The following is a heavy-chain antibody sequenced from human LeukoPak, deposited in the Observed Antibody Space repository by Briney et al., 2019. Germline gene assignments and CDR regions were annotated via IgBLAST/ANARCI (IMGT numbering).Heavy chain of an antibody. Sequence: SVKVSCKASGGTFSSYAISWVRQAPGQGLEWMGGIIPIFGTANYAQKFQGRVTITADESTSTAYMELSSLRSEDTAVYYCARGLEYCTNGVCLKYYFDYWGQGTLVTVSS. J-gene: IGHJ4*02. V-gene: IGHV1-69*13. CDR3: ARGLEYCTNGVCLKYYFDY. CDR2: IIPIFGTA. D-gene: IGHD2-8*01. CDR1: GGTFSSYA.